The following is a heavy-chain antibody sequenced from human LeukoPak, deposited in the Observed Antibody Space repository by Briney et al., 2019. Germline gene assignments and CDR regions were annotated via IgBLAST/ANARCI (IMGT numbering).Heavy chain of an antibody. CDR3: ARLGYYDFWSGYSGFDY. J-gene: IGHJ4*02. CDR2: IYYSGST. D-gene: IGHD3-3*01. CDR1: GGSISSGGYY. Sequence: PSQTLSLTCTVSGGSISSGGYYWSWIRQHPGKGLEWIGYIYYSGSTYYNPSLKSRVTISVDTSKNQFSLKLNSVTAADTAVYYCARLGYYDFWSGYSGFDYWGQGTLVTVSS. V-gene: IGHV4-31*03.